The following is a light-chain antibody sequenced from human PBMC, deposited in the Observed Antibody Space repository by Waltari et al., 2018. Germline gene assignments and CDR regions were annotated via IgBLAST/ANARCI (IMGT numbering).Light chain of an antibody. CDR2: EAS. Sequence: EIVMTQSPATLSVSPGERATLSCRASQSVSSNLAWYQQKPGQTPRLLIYEASTRPTGIPARFSGSGSGTEFTPSISSLQSEDFAVYYCQQYNTWPPITFGQGTRLEIK. V-gene: IGKV3-15*01. J-gene: IGKJ5*01. CDR1: QSVSSN. CDR3: QQYNTWPPIT.